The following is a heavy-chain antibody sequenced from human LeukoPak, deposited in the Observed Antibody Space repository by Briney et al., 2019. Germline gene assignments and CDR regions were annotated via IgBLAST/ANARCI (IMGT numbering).Heavy chain of an antibody. CDR3: ARSIRAGYGLFDS. D-gene: IGHD5-18*01. V-gene: IGHV3-64*01. CDR2: FSSDGGKT. CDR1: GFTFSSYA. J-gene: IGHJ4*02. Sequence: GGSLRLSCAASGFTFSSYAMYWVRQAPGKGLEYVSAFSSDGGKTYYANSVKGRFTISRDNSKNTLYLQMGTLRVEDMALYHCARSIRAGYGLFDSWGQGTLVTVSS.